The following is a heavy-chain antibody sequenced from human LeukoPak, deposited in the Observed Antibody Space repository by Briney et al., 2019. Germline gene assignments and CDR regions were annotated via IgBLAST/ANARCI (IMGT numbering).Heavy chain of an antibody. D-gene: IGHD1-1*01. CDR1: GFTVSSHY. V-gene: IGHV3-66*04. Sequence: GGSLRLSCAASGFTVSSHYMSWVRQAPGKGLEWVSVIYSGGSTYYADSVKGRFTISRDNSKNTLYLQMNSLRAEDTAVYYCARQRFWILRMTHYAFDIWGQGTMVTVSS. CDR2: IYSGGST. J-gene: IGHJ3*02. CDR3: ARQRFWILRMTHYAFDI.